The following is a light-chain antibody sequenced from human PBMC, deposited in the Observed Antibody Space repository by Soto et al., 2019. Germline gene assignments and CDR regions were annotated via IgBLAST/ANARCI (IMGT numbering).Light chain of an antibody. V-gene: IGLV2-14*01. J-gene: IGLJ1*01. Sequence: QSVLTQPACVSVSPGQSITSSCTGSGRDIGAYNYVSWYQQHPGKAPKLIIYEVENRPSGVSNRFSASKSAFTASLTISGLQAEDEADYYCSSYTTSYFYVFGPGTKVTVL. CDR3: SSYTTSYFYV. CDR1: GRDIGAYNY. CDR2: EVE.